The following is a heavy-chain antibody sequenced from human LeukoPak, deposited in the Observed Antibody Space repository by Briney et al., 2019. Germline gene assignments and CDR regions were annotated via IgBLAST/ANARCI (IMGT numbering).Heavy chain of an antibody. CDR2: ISGGGDFT. D-gene: IGHD3-10*01. CDR1: GFTFRSFA. J-gene: IGHJ4*02. V-gene: IGHV3-23*01. Sequence: GGSLRLSCAASGFTFRSFAMNWVRQAPGKGLECVSAISGGGDFTKYADSVKGRFTISRDNSKSTLYLQMNSLRAEDTAVYYCAKVIHYYGLGSHYNSFDYWGQGTLVTVSS. CDR3: AKVIHYYGLGSHYNSFDY.